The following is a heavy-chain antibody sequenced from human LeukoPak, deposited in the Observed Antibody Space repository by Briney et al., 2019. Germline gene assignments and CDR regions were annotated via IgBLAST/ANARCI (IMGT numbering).Heavy chain of an antibody. V-gene: IGHV3-23*01. CDR3: AKEIGGYSYGPDLFDY. J-gene: IGHJ4*02. Sequence: GGSLRLSCAASGFTFSSSAMSWVRQVPGKGLEWVSGISASGGSTYYADSVRGRFTISRDNSKNTLYLQMNSLRAEDTAVYYCAKEIGGYSYGPDLFDYWGQGTLVTVSS. CDR1: GFTFSSSA. D-gene: IGHD5-18*01. CDR2: ISASGGST.